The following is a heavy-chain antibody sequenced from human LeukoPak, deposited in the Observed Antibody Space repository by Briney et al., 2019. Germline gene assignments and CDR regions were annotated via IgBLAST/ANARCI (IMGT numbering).Heavy chain of an antibody. CDR1: GGSFSGYY. CDR2: INHSGST. CDR3: ARGGLRRQWLPKGIDY. D-gene: IGHD6-19*01. Sequence: PSETLSLTCAVYGGSFSGYYWSWIRQPPGKGLEWIGEINHSGSTNYNPSLKSRVTISVDTSKNQFSLKLSSVTAADTAVYYCARGGLRRQWLPKGIDYWGQGTLVTVSS. V-gene: IGHV4-34*01. J-gene: IGHJ4*02.